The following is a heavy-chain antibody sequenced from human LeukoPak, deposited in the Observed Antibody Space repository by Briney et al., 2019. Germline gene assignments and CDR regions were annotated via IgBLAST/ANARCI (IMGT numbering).Heavy chain of an antibody. Sequence: SETLSLTCAVYGGSLSGYYWSWIRQPPGKGLEWIGEINHSGSTNYNPSLKSRVTISVDTSKNQFSLKLSSVTAADTAVYYCARRPYSSPPLRNWFDPWGQGTLVTVSS. V-gene: IGHV4-34*01. CDR1: GGSLSGYY. CDR2: INHSGST. CDR3: ARRPYSSPPLRNWFDP. D-gene: IGHD2-21*01. J-gene: IGHJ5*02.